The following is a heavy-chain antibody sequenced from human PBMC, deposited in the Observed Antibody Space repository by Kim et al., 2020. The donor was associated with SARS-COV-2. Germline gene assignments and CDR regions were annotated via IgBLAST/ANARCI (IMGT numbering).Heavy chain of an antibody. CDR3: ARGYSSGWGVTY. CDR2: ISSRGITI. CDR1: GFTFSSYE. Sequence: GGSLRHSCAASGFTFSSYEMNWVRQAPGKGLEWVSYISSRGITIYYADSVKGRFTISRDNAKNSLYLQMNSLRAEDKAIYYCARGYSSGWGVTYWGQGTLVTVSS. V-gene: IGHV3-48*03. D-gene: IGHD6-19*01. J-gene: IGHJ4*02.